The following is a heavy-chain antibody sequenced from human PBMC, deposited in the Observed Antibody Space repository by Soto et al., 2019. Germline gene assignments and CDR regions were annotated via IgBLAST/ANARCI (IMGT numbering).Heavy chain of an antibody. CDR2: IWYDGSNK. CDR3: ARDRRDGYNYIDY. D-gene: IGHD5-12*01. CDR1: GFTFSSYG. Sequence: GGSLRLSCAASGFTFSSYGMHWVRQAPGKGLGWVAGIWYDGSNKYYADAVKGRFTISRDNSKNTLYLQMNSLRAEDTAVYYCARDRRDGYNYIDYWGQRTLVTVSS. J-gene: IGHJ4*02. V-gene: IGHV3-33*01.